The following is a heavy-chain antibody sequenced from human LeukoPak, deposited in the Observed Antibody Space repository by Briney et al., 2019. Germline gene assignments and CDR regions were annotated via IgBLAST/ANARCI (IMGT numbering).Heavy chain of an antibody. V-gene: IGHV1-2*02. CDR1: GYAFTGYY. J-gene: IGHJ4*02. CDR2: INPTSGGT. CDR3: ARADYGHYFDY. Sequence: GASVMVSCKASGYAFTGYYMHWVRQAPGQGLEWMGWINPTSGGTNYAQKFQGRVTMTRDTSISTAYMELSSLTSDDTAVYYCARADYGHYFDYWGQGTLVTVSS. D-gene: IGHD4-17*01.